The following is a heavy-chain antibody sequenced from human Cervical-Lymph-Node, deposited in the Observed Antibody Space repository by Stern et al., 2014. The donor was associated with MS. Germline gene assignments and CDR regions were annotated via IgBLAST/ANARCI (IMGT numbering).Heavy chain of an antibody. CDR2: MNPNSGNT. CDR3: ARGQAVAGTLPEY. V-gene: IGHV1-8*01. Sequence: QVQLVESGAEVKKLGASVKVSCKASGYTFTSYDINWVRQATGQGLEWMGWMNPNSGNTGYAQKFQGRVTMTRDTSTSTAYMEVSSLRSEDTAVYYCARGQAVAGTLPEYWGQGTLVTVSS. D-gene: IGHD6-19*01. CDR1: GYTFTSYD. J-gene: IGHJ4*02.